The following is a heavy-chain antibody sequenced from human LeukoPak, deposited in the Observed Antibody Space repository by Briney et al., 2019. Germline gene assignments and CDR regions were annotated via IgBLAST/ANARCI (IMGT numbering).Heavy chain of an antibody. J-gene: IGHJ6*04. D-gene: IGHD4-17*01. Sequence: GASVKVSCEASGYTFTSYAMHWVRQAPGQRLEWMGWINAGNGNTKYSQKFQGRVTITRDTSASTAYMELSSLRSEDTAVYYCASSHGDYYYYGMDVWGKGTTVTVSS. CDR3: ASSHGDYYYYGMDV. CDR2: INAGNGNT. V-gene: IGHV1-3*01. CDR1: GYTFTSYA.